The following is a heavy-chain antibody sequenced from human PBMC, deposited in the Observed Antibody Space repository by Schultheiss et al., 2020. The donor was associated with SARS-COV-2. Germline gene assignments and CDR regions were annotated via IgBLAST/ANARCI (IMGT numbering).Heavy chain of an antibody. Sequence: GGSLRLSCAASGFTFSGSAMHWVRQASGKGLEWVSVIYSGGSTYYADSVKGRFTISRHNSKNTLYLQMNSLRAEDTAVYYCARASSYYYMDVWGKGTTVTVSS. CDR1: GFTFSGSA. CDR2: IYSGGST. J-gene: IGHJ6*03. CDR3: ARASSYYYMDV. V-gene: IGHV3-53*04.